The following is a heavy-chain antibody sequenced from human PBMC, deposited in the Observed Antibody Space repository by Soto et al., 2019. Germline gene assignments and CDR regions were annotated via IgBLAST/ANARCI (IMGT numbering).Heavy chain of an antibody. CDR2: INSRSTYT. Sequence: DLVESGGGLVKPGGSLRLSCVTSGFTFGDFDMSWMRQAPGKGLEWVSHINSRSTYTNYADSVKGRFTVSRDNAKNSLSLQMNSLRVEDTAVYYCARDLEGYYADFWGQGTLVTVSP. D-gene: IGHD3-22*01. J-gene: IGHJ4*02. CDR3: ARDLEGYYADF. CDR1: GFTFGDFD. V-gene: IGHV3-11*06.